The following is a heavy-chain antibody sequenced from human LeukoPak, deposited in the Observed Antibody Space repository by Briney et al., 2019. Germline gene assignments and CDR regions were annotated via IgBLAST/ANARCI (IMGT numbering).Heavy chain of an antibody. CDR2: IYSGGST. CDR1: GFTVSSNY. J-gene: IGHJ4*02. Sequence: GGSLRLSCAASGFTVSSNYMTWVRQAPGKGLEWISLIYSGGSTYYADSVKGRFTISRDNSKNTLYLQMNSLRAEDTAVYYCAAYSSCDYWGQGTLVTVSS. V-gene: IGHV3-53*01. D-gene: IGHD6-6*01. CDR3: AAYSSCDY.